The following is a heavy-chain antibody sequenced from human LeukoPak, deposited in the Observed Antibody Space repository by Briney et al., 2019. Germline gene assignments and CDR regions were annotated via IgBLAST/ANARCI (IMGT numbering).Heavy chain of an antibody. CDR1: GFTFSSYE. Sequence: GGSLRPSCAASGFTFSSYEMSWIRQAPGKGLEWVSAIGRSGDSTYYTDSVKGRFTISRDNSRNTLSLQMNNLRAEDTAIYYCAKGGVDHWGQGTLVTVSS. CDR3: AKGGVDH. V-gene: IGHV3-23*01. J-gene: IGHJ4*02. D-gene: IGHD4-17*01. CDR2: IGRSGDST.